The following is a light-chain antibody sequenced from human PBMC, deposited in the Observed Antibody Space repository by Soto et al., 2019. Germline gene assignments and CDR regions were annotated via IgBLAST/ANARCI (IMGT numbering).Light chain of an antibody. CDR1: SSDVGGYNY. CDR2: DVS. CDR3: SSYTSSSTLYV. Sequence: QSALTQPASVSGSPGQSITISCTGTSSDVGGYNYVSWYQQNPGKAPKLMIYDVSDRPSGVSNRFSGSKSGTTASLTISGLQADEEADYYCSSYTSSSTLYVFGSGTKVTVL. J-gene: IGLJ1*01. V-gene: IGLV2-14*01.